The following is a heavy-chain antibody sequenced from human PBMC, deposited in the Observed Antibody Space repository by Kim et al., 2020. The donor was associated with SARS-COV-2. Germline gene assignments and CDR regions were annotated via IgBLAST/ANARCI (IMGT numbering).Heavy chain of an antibody. D-gene: IGHD3-22*01. J-gene: IGHJ3*02. CDR2: IIPIFGTA. CDR3: ARDLDYYDSSGYSGDAFDI. Sequence: SVKVSCKASGGTFSSYAISWVRQAPGQGLEWMGGIIPIFGTANYAQKFQGRVTITADESTSTAYMELSSLRSEDTAVYYCARDLDYYDSSGYSGDAFDIWGQGTMVTVSS. CDR1: GGTFSSYA. V-gene: IGHV1-69*13.